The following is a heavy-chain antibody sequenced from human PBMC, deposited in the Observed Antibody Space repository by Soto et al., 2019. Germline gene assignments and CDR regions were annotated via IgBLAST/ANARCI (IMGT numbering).Heavy chain of an antibody. D-gene: IGHD3-16*02. CDR2: INSGGRTT. Sequence: EVQLVESGGGLVQPGGSLRLSCAASGFTFSSYWMHWVRQDPGKGLMWVSRINSGGRTTTYADSVKGRFTISRDNAKNTLYLQMNSLRAEDTAVYYCAVIDRDCRFDDWGQGTLVTVSS. CDR3: AVIDRDCRFDD. CDR1: GFTFSSYW. J-gene: IGHJ4*02. V-gene: IGHV3-74*03.